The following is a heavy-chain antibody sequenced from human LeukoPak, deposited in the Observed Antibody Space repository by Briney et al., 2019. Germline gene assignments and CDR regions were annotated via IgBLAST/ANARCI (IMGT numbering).Heavy chain of an antibody. D-gene: IGHD1-1*01. J-gene: IGHJ4*02. V-gene: IGHV3-74*01. CDR1: GFNFRNYW. Sequence: PGGSLRLSCAASGFNFRNYWMHWVRQAPGKGLVWVSRINSDGSSTSYADSVEGRLTISRDNAENTLYLQINSLRAEDTAVYYCATDEAATGRLDYWGQGTLVTDSS. CDR3: ATDEAATGRLDY. CDR2: INSDGSST.